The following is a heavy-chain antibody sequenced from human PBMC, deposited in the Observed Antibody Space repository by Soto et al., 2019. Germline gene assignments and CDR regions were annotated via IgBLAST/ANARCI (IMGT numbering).Heavy chain of an antibody. V-gene: IGHV4-31*03. Sequence: SETLSLTCTVSGGSISSGGYYWSWIRQHPGKGLEWIGYIYYSTYYNPSLKSRVTMTVDTSTTTAYMELRSLTSDDRAVYYCAKNGRPPYYYYGMDVWGQGTTVTVSS. CDR2: IYYST. D-gene: IGHD2-8*01. CDR1: GGSISSGGYY. J-gene: IGHJ6*02. CDR3: AKNGRPPYYYYGMDV.